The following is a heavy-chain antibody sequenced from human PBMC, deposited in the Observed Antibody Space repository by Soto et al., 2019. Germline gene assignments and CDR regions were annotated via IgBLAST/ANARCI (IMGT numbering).Heavy chain of an antibody. Sequence: QLLQSGGGLVQPGGSLTLSCAASGFTFGTTDMSWVRQAPGEGLEWVSTIDGSGGITYYADSVKGRFTISRDNSRNTVYLQMSMLRGVDTALYYCVINSVWFNFWGQGALVTVSP. CDR2: IDGSGGIT. D-gene: IGHD3-10*01. V-gene: IGHV3-23*01. J-gene: IGHJ1*01. CDR3: VINSVWFNF. CDR1: GFTFGTTD.